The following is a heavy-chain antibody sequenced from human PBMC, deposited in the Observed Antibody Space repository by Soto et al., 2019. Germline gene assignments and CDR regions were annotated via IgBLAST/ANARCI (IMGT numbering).Heavy chain of an antibody. CDR1: GGSFSGYY. V-gene: IGHV4-34*01. CDR2: INDGGRT. D-gene: IGHD3-22*01. J-gene: IGHJ4*02. Sequence: PSETLSLTCAVYGGSFSGYYWSWIRQSPGRGLEWIGEINDGGRTNQNPSLKSRVTTSVDTSKNQFSLKLKSVTAADTAVYYCARGISMTVALQGEAPGSNYLDSLGQGTLLTVSS. CDR3: ARGISMTVALQGEAPGSNYLDS.